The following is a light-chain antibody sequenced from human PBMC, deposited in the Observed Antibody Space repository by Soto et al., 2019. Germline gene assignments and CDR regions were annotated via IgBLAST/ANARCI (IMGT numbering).Light chain of an antibody. CDR1: YPVSEFY. CDR2: AGS. V-gene: IGKV3-20*01. J-gene: IGKJ1*01. CDR3: HQYGATPRT. Sequence: EIVLTQSPGTVSLSVGQRATLSCRASYPVSEFYLAWYQQKPGQPPSLLIYAGSTRATGIPDRFSGSGSGTDFTLTISRLEPEDFAFYYCHQYGATPRTFGQGTRVEVK.